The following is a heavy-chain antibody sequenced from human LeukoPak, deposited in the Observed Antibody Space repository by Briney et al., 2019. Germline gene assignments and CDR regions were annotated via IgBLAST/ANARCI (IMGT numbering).Heavy chain of an antibody. CDR3: ASPGDYYYYYGMDD. CDR2: INHSGST. CDR1: VGSFSGYY. V-gene: IGHV4-34*01. J-gene: IGHJ6*02. D-gene: IGHD2-21*02. Sequence: PSETLSLTCAVYVGSFSGYYWSWIRQPPGKGLEWIGEINHSGSTNYNPSLKSRVTISVDTSKNQFSLKLSSVTAADTAVYYCASPGDYYYYYGMDDWGQGTTVTVSS.